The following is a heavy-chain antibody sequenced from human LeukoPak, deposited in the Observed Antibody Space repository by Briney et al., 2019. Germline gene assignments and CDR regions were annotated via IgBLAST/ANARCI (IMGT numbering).Heavy chain of an antibody. V-gene: IGHV3-48*02. D-gene: IGHD1-26*01. CDR1: GFTFSSYS. J-gene: IGHJ4*02. CDR2: ISSSSSTI. Sequence: GGSLRLSCAASGFTFSSYSMNWVRQAPGKGLEWVSYISSSSSTIYYADSVKGRFTISRDNAKNSLYLQMNSLRDEDTAVYYCAGDDNSGSYPTYFDYWGQGTLVTVSS. CDR3: AGDDNSGSYPTYFDY.